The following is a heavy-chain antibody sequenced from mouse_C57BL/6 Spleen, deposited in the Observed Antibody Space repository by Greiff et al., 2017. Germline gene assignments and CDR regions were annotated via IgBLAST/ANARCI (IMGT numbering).Heavy chain of an antibody. Sequence: EVKLQESGPELVKPGASVKISCKASGYSFTDYNMNWVKQSNGKSLEWIGVINPNYGTTSYNQKFKGKATLTVDQSSSTAYMQLNSLTSEDSAVYYCARWEDYYGSSYYYAMDYWGQGTSVTVSS. D-gene: IGHD1-1*01. CDR2: INPNYGTT. CDR1: GYSFTDYN. CDR3: ARWEDYYGSSYYYAMDY. J-gene: IGHJ4*01. V-gene: IGHV1-39*01.